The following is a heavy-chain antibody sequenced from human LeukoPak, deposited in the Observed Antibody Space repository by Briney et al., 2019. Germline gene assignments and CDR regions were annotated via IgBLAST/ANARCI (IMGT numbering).Heavy chain of an antibody. CDR1: GFTFSSYA. V-gene: IGHV3-23*01. D-gene: IGHD3-10*01. CDR3: ARLPGRYYGSGSPNWYFDL. J-gene: IGHJ2*01. CDR2: ISGSGGST. Sequence: GGSLRLSCAASGFTFSSYAMSWVRQAPGKGLEWVSAISGSGGSTYYADSVKGRFTISRDNSKNTLYLQMNSLRAEDTAVYYCARLPGRYYGSGSPNWYFDLWGRGTLVTVSS.